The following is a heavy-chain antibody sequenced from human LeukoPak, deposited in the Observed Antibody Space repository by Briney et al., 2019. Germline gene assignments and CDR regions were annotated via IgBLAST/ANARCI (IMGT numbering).Heavy chain of an antibody. CDR2: INAGNGNT. J-gene: IGHJ4*02. D-gene: IGHD5-24*01. CDR1: GYTFTSYA. CDR3: ARGVEMATINYFDY. Sequence: GASVKVSCKASGYTFTSYAMHWVRQAPGQRLEWMGWINAGNGNTKYSQKFQGRVTITRDTSASTVYMELSSLRSEDTAVYYCARGVEMATINYFDYWGQGTLVTVSS. V-gene: IGHV1-3*01.